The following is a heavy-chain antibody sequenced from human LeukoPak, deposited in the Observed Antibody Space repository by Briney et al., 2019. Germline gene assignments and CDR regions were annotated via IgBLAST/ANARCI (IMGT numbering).Heavy chain of an antibody. CDR1: GGSISTGSYY. Sequence: PSETLSLTCTVSGGSISTGSYYWSWIRQPAGKGLEWIGRIYTSGSTNYNPSLKSRVTIPVDTSKNQFSLKLSSVTAADTAVYYCAREEGRKFGYWGQGTLITVSS. J-gene: IGHJ4*02. CDR2: IYTSGST. CDR3: AREEGRKFGY. V-gene: IGHV4-61*02.